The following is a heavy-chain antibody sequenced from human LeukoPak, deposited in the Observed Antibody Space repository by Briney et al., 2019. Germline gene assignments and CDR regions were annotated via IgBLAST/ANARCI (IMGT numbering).Heavy chain of an antibody. D-gene: IGHD1-1*01. CDR3: ARHLATTRSFDS. CDR1: GGSMSSGYY. CDR2: IYHSGST. Sequence: TLSLTCTVSGGSMSSGYYWSWIRQPPGKGLEWIAYIYHSGSTYYNPSLKSRVTISVDKSKNQFSLKVNSVTAADTAVYYCARHLATTRSFDSWGQGTLVSVSS. V-gene: IGHV4-30-2*01. J-gene: IGHJ4*02.